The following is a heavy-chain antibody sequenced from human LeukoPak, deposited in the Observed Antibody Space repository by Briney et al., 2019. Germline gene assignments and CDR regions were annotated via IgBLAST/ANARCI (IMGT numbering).Heavy chain of an antibody. D-gene: IGHD6-13*01. J-gene: IGHJ5*02. CDR1: GFSFSGSA. V-gene: IGHV3-73*01. Sequence: GGSLRLSCAASGFSFSGSAIHWVRQAPGKGLEWVGRIRGAGYSDAPAYVASVRGRFTISRDDSKSTAYLQMNSLKAEDTAVYSCARDPNYGSTWYVNWFDPWGQGTLVTVSS. CDR2: IRGAGYSDAP. CDR3: ARDPNYGSTWYVNWFDP.